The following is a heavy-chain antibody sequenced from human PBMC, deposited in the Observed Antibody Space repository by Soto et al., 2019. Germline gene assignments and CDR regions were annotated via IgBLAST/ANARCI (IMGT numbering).Heavy chain of an antibody. V-gene: IGHV1-69*12. CDR1: GGTFGNTA. CDR2: IVPLFGTA. CDR3: ARDGDPGYSFWSGPLGGGRFDP. D-gene: IGHD3-3*01. J-gene: IGHJ5*02. Sequence: QVQLVQSGAEVKEPGSSVNVSCKTSGGTFGNTAVTWVRQVPGQGLEWIGGIVPLFGTANYAQKFRGRIMITADESTRTAYMDLSSLRSDDTAIYYWARDGDPGYSFWSGPLGGGRFDPWGQGTLVTVSS.